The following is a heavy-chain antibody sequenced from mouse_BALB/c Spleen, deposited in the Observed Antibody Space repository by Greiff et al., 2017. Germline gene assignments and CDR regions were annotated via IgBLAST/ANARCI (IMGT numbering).Heavy chain of an antibody. V-gene: IGHV1-80*01. D-gene: IGHD1-1*01. CDR3: ARRDSYYGSSHYFDY. J-gene: IGHJ2*01. Sequence: QVQLQQSGAELVRPGSSVKISCKASGYAFSSYWMNWVKQRPGQGLEWIGQIYPGDGDTNYNGKFKGKATLTADKSSSTAYMQLSSLTSEDSAVYFCARRDSYYGSSHYFDYWGQGTTLTVSS. CDR2: IYPGDGDT. CDR1: GYAFSSYW.